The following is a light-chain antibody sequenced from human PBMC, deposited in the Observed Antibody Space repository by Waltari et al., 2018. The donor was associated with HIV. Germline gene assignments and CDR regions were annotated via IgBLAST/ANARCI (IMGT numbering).Light chain of an antibody. Sequence: QSVLTQPPSVSGAPGQRVTISCTGSSPNIGAGYDVHWYQQLPGTAPKLLIYGQSNRPSGVPDRVSGSKSGTSASLAITGLQAEDEADYYCQSYDSSLSGWVFGGGTKLTVL. CDR1: SPNIGAGYD. CDR3: QSYDSSLSGWV. CDR2: GQS. J-gene: IGLJ3*02. V-gene: IGLV1-40*01.